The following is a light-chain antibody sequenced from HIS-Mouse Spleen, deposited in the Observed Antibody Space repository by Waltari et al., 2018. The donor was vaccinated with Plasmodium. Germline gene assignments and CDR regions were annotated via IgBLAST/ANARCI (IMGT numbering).Light chain of an antibody. CDR1: QSISSY. CDR3: QQSYSTWT. CDR2: AAS. J-gene: IGKJ1*01. V-gene: IGKV1-39*01. Sequence: DIQMTQSPSPLSASVRDRVTITCRASQSISSYLNWYQQKPGKAPKLLIYAASSLQSGVPSRFSGSGSGTDFTLTISSLQPEYFATYYCQQSYSTWTFGQGTKVEIK.